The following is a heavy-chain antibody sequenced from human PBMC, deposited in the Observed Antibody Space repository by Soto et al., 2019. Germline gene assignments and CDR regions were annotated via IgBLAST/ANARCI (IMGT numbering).Heavy chain of an antibody. J-gene: IGHJ5*02. Sequence: SVKVSCTASRGNFSRYAISWVRQAPGQGLEWMGGIIPIFGTANYAQKFQGRVTITADESTSTAYMVLSSLSFEDTVVYYCARAIVGPTTTGWLDPWGQGTLVTVSS. CDR1: RGNFSRYA. D-gene: IGHD1-26*01. V-gene: IGHV1-69*13. CDR2: IIPIFGTA. CDR3: ARAIVGPTTTGWLDP.